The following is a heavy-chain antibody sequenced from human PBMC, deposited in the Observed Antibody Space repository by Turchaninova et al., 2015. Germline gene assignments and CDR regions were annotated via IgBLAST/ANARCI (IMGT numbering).Heavy chain of an antibody. D-gene: IGHD3-10*01. CDR1: GYTFTGDS. CDR2: VTTHSGGI. Sequence: QVQLVQSGAEVKKPGASVKVSCTASGYTFTGDSMHWVRQPPGHGLECWGWVTTHSGGINHTNGGTKLEQKCQGSVTKTREKSISTAYMELSRLRSDDTAVYYCARAQFALWSSSNFDYWGQGTLGTVSS. V-gene: IGHV1-2*02. J-gene: IGHJ4*02. CDR3: ARAQFALWSSSNFDY.